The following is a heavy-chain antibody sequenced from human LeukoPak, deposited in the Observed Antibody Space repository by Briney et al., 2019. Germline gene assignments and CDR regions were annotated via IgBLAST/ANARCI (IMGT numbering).Heavy chain of an antibody. CDR2: ISSSSSYI. CDR3: ARDSSSWYYFDY. D-gene: IGHD6-13*01. J-gene: IGHJ4*02. CDR1: GFTFSSYS. V-gene: IGHV3-21*01. Sequence: GGSLRLSCAASGFTFSSYSMNWVRQAPGKGLEWVSSISSSSSYIYYADSVKGRFTISRDNAKNSLYLQMNSLRAEDTAVYYCARDSSSWYYFDYWGQGTLVTVSS.